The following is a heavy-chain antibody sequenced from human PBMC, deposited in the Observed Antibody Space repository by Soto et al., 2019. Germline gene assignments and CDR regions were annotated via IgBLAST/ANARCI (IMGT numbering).Heavy chain of an antibody. V-gene: IGHV1-69*01. CDR3: ASSYGVSWYGDF. Sequence: QVQLVQSGAEVRKPGSSVKVSCHSSGDSFNDYPVTWVRQAPGQGLEWMGGTIPVSGTTNYAQEFQGRVTITADVSTSTVYMEVSSLKYEDTALYYCASSYGVSWYGDFWGQGTLVTVSS. J-gene: IGHJ4*02. D-gene: IGHD6-13*01. CDR1: GDSFNDYP. CDR2: TIPVSGTT.